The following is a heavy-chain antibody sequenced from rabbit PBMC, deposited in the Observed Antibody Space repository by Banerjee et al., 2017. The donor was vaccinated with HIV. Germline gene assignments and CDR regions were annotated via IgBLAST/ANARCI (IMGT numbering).Heavy chain of an antibody. CDR3: AREWGGRIIYGMDL. CDR2: IVAGSSGST. CDR1: GFTLSSSYY. V-gene: IGHV1S45*01. Sequence: QEQLEESGGDLVKPGASLTLTCTASGFTLSSSYYMCWVRQAPGKGLEWIGCIVAGSSGSTYYASWAKGRFTVSKTSSTTVTLQMTSLTAADTATYVCAREWGGRIIYGMDLWGQGTLVTVS. J-gene: IGHJ6*01. D-gene: IGHD3-1*01.